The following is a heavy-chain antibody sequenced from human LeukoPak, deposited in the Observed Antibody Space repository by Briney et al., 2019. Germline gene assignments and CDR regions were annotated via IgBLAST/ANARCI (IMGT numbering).Heavy chain of an antibody. Sequence: SETLSLTCTVSGGSISSGDYYWSWIRQPPGKGLEWIGYIYYSGSTYYNPSLKSRVTISVDTSKNQFSLKLSSVTAADTAVYYCARVGRGLGWFGESTGWFDPWGQGTLVTVSS. V-gene: IGHV4-30-4*01. CDR1: GGSISSGDYY. D-gene: IGHD3-10*01. CDR3: ARVGRGLGWFGESTGWFDP. CDR2: IYYSGST. J-gene: IGHJ5*02.